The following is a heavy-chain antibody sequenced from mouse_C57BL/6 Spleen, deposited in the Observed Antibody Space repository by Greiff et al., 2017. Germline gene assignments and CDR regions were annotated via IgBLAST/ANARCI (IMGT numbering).Heavy chain of an antibody. CDR1: GYTFTSYG. CDR3: ARSGTDDGYYAMDH. J-gene: IGHJ4*01. D-gene: IGHD2-12*01. Sequence: QVQLQQSGAELARPGASVKLSCKASGYTFTSYGISWVKQRTGQGLEWIGEIYPRSGNTYYNEKFKGKATLTADKSSSTAYMELRSLTSEDSAVXFCARSGTDDGYYAMDHWGQGTSVTVSS. CDR2: IYPRSGNT. V-gene: IGHV1-81*01.